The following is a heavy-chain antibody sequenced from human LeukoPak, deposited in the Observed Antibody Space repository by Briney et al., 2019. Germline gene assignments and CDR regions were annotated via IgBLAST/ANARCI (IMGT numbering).Heavy chain of an antibody. CDR3: ARSDTATLHFDY. CDR1: GGSISSSNW. Sequence: PSETLSLTCAVSGGSISSSNWWSWVRQPPGKGLEWIGEIYYSGSTNYNPSLKSRVTISVDTSKNQFSLKLSSVTAADTAVYYCARSDTATLHFDYWGQGTLVTVSS. V-gene: IGHV4-4*02. D-gene: IGHD5-18*01. CDR2: IYYSGST. J-gene: IGHJ4*02.